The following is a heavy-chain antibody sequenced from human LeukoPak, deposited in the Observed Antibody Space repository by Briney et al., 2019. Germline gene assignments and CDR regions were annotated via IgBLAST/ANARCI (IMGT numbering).Heavy chain of an antibody. CDR3: ARGDQAFDI. J-gene: IGHJ3*02. Sequence: SQTLSLTCAISGDSVSSDNAAWNWIRQSPSRGLEWLGRTYYRSKWSNNYALSVKSRITINSDTSKNQFSLQLNSVTPEDTALYYCARGDQAFDIWGQGTKVTVSS. CDR1: GDSVSSDNAA. V-gene: IGHV6-1*01. CDR2: TYYRSKWSN.